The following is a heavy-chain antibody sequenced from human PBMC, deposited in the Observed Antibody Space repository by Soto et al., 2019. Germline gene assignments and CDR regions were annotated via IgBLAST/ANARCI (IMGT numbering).Heavy chain of an antibody. CDR1: GFTFSSFD. V-gene: IGHV3-30*03. Sequence: QVQLVESGGGVVQPGRSLRLSCAASGFTFSSFDMHWVRQAPGKGLEWVTVISYDGSNKYYADSVKGRFTISRDNARDTLYLQMNSLIAEDTAVYYCASSIAMAGTHFDYWGQGTLVTVSS. CDR2: ISYDGSNK. J-gene: IGHJ4*02. D-gene: IGHD6-19*01. CDR3: ASSIAMAGTHFDY.